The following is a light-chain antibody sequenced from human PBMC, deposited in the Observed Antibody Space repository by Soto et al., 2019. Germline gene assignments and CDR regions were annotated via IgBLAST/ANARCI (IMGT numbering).Light chain of an antibody. CDR2: AAS. Sequence: AIQMTQSPSSLSASVGDRVTITCRASQGIRNDLGWYQQKPGKAPKLLIYAASSLQSGVPSRFSGSGSGTDFTLTISSLQPEDVATYYCQKFSAVPTFGGGTKVEI. CDR3: QKFSAVPT. V-gene: IGKV1-6*01. CDR1: QGIRND. J-gene: IGKJ4*01.